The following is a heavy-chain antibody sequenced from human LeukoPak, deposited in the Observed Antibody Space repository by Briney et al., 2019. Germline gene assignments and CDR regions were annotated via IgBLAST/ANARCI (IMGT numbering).Heavy chain of an antibody. J-gene: IGHJ4*02. CDR1: GFTFSSAW. D-gene: IGHD3-10*01. V-gene: IGHV3-15*01. Sequence: GGSQSLPRAASGFTFSSAWMSWVRQAPGKGLEWVGRIKSKTDGGTTDYAAPVKGRYTISRDDSNNRLYLQMNSLKTEDTAVYYCTTGRWLGELLLLWAPGTLVTVSS. CDR2: IKSKTDGGTT. CDR3: TTGRWLGELLLL.